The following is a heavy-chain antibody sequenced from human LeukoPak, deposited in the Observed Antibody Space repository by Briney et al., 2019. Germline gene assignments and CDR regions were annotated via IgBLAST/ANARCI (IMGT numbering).Heavy chain of an antibody. CDR2: IKQDGSEK. Sequence: GGSLRLSCAASGFTFSSYWMRWVRQAPGKGLEWVANIKQDGSEKYYVDSVKGRFTISRDNAKNSLYLQMNSLRAEDTAVYYCARDTMVDAFDIWGQGTMVTVSS. J-gene: IGHJ3*02. V-gene: IGHV3-7*01. CDR3: ARDTMVDAFDI. CDR1: GFTFSSYW. D-gene: IGHD3-10*01.